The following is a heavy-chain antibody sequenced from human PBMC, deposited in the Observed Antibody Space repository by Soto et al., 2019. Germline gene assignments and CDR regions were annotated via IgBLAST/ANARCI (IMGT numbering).Heavy chain of an antibody. CDR1: GGSISSYDW. J-gene: IGHJ5*02. CDR3: ERSDCYGVCRGKWLDP. D-gene: IGHD2-21*02. Sequence: QVPLQESGPGLVKPSGTLSLTCSFSGGSISSYDWWTWVRQTPGKGLEWIGEIYHSGTTNYNPSLMSRVTIAVDTAKSQFSLRLDSVTAADTAVYYCERSDCYGVCRGKWLDPWGQGILVNVSS. CDR2: IYHSGTT. V-gene: IGHV4-4*02.